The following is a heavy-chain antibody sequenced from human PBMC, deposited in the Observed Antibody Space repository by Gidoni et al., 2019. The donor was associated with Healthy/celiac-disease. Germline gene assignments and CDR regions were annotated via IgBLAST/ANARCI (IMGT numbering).Heavy chain of an antibody. V-gene: IGHV3-21*01. D-gene: IGHD6-19*01. CDR2: ISSSSSYI. CDR1: GFTFRSYS. CDR3: ARVGEQWQVQGLGWFDP. J-gene: IGHJ5*02. Sequence: EVQLVESGGGLGKPGGSLRLSWAAAGFTFRSYSMNWVRQAPGKGLEWDASISSSSSYIYYADSVKGRFTSSRDNAKNSLYLQMNSLRAEDTAVYYCARVGEQWQVQGLGWFDPWGQGTLVTVSS.